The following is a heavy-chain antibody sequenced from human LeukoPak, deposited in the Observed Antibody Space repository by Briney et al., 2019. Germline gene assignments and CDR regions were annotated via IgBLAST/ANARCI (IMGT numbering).Heavy chain of an antibody. J-gene: IGHJ4*02. CDR3: ARHGYSSGRIDY. Sequence: PSETLSLTCTVSGGSISSYYGSWVRQPPGKGLEWIGYIYYSGSTNYNPSLKSRVTISVDTSKNQFSLKLSSVTAADTAVYYCARHGYSSGRIDYWGQGTLVTVSS. CDR2: IYYSGST. D-gene: IGHD6-19*01. V-gene: IGHV4-59*08. CDR1: GGSISSYY.